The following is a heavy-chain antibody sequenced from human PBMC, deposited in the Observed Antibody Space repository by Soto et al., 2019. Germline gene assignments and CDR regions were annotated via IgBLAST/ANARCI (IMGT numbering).Heavy chain of an antibody. J-gene: IGHJ4*02. D-gene: IGHD1-20*01. V-gene: IGHV3-30-3*01. CDR3: ARPPDLYHWNLPQDY. Sequence: QVQLVESGGGVVQPGRSLRLSCAASGFTFSSYAMHWVRQAPGKGLEWVAVISYDGSNKYYADSVKGRFTISRDNSKNTLYLQMNSLRAEDTAVYYCARPPDLYHWNLPQDYWGQGTLVTVSS. CDR1: GFTFSSYA. CDR2: ISYDGSNK.